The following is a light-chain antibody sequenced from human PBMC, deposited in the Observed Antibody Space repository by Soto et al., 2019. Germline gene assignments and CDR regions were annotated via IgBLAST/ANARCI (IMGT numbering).Light chain of an antibody. J-gene: IGKJ1*01. V-gene: IGKV1-5*03. CDR3: QQFNTSPWT. CDR2: KSS. CDR1: QSVSIW. Sequence: DIQMTQSPSTLSASEGDRVTISCRASQSVSIWLAWYQQKPGRAPKLLIYKSSILESGVPSRFSGSGSGTEFTLTISSLQPDDFATYYCQQFNTSPWTFGQGIKVDIK.